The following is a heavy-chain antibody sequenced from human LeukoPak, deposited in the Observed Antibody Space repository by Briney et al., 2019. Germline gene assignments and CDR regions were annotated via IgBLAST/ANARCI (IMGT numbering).Heavy chain of an antibody. CDR1: GFTFSSFD. Sequence: GGSLTLSCSASGFTFSSFDMHWVRQAPGKGLEYVAAISRNGGSTYYADSVKGRFTISRDNSKSTLYLQMSSLRAEDTAVYLCVKDLRSDFMGVLSRYLSYWGQGTLVTVSS. J-gene: IGHJ4*02. V-gene: IGHV3-64D*09. CDR3: VKDLRSDFMGVLSRYLSY. CDR2: ISRNGGST. D-gene: IGHD2/OR15-2a*01.